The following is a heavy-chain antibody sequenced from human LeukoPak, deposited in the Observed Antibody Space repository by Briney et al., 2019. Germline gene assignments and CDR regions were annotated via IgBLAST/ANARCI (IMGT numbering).Heavy chain of an antibody. CDR1: GYTFTSYD. CDR3: ARFLSGIAAGADFDI. J-gene: IGHJ3*02. CDR2: MNPNSGNT. D-gene: IGHD6-13*01. V-gene: IGHV1-8*03. Sequence: GASVKVSCKASGYTFTSYDINWVRQATGQGLEWMGWMNPNSGNTGYAQKFQGRVTITRNTSISTAYMELSSLRSEDTAVYYCARFLSGIAAGADFDIWGQGTMVTVSS.